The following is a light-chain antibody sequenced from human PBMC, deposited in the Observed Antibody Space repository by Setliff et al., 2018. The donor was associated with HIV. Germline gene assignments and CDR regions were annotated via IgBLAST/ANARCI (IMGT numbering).Light chain of an antibody. CDR2: KAS. V-gene: IGKV1-5*03. Sequence: DIQMTQSPSTLSASVGDRVTITCRASQSVTTWLAWYQQKPGKAPKLLIYKASSLESGVPSRFSGNGSGTEFTLTISCLQPDDFATYYCQQYNSYSTFGQGTKVDIK. CDR1: QSVTTW. CDR3: QQYNSYST. J-gene: IGKJ1*01.